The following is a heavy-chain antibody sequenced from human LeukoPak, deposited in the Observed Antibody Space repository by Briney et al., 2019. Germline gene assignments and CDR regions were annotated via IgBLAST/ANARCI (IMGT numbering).Heavy chain of an antibody. CDR2: IYYSGST. Sequence: PSETLSLTCTVSGVSVSSGSYYWRWIRQPPGKGLEWIGYIYYSGSTNYNPSLKSRVTISVDTSKNQFSLKLSSVTAADTAVYYCARDGYYGSGSYSVYYFDYWGQGTLVTVSS. D-gene: IGHD3-10*01. J-gene: IGHJ4*02. CDR1: GVSVSSGSYY. V-gene: IGHV4-61*01. CDR3: ARDGYYGSGSYSVYYFDY.